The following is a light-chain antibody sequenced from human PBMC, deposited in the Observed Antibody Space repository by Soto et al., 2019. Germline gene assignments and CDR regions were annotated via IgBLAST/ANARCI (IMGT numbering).Light chain of an antibody. CDR3: QKDNSWPPPWT. CDR2: GAS. V-gene: IGKV3-15*01. Sequence: EIVMTQSPATLSVSPGERATLSCRASQSVSSNLAWYQQTPGQAPRLLFYGASTRATGIPARFSGSGSGTEFSLTISSLQSEDCEVYYCQKDNSWPPPWTFGQGTKVEIK. J-gene: IGKJ1*01. CDR1: QSVSSN.